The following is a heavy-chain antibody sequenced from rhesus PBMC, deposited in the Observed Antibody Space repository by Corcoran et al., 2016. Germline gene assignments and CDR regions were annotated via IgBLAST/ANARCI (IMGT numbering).Heavy chain of an antibody. CDR1: GGAISSGYD. CDR3: ARGTYYYDSGYSDY. Sequence: QVQLQESGPGVVKPAETLSRTCAVSGGAISSGYDWSWIRQPPGKGLEWIGYIYGSSGNTNYNPSLKSRVHISKDASKNQFSLKLSSVTAAGTAVYYCARGTYYYDSGYSDYWGQGVLVTVSS. J-gene: IGHJ4*01. CDR2: IYGSSGNT. V-gene: IGHV4-76*01. D-gene: IGHD3-28*01.